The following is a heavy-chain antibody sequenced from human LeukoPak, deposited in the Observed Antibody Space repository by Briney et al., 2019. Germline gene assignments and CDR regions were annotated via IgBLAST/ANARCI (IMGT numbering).Heavy chain of an antibody. J-gene: IGHJ5*02. Sequence: SETLSLTCTVSGGSISNSSYYWGWIRQPPGKGLEWIGSIYYSGSTYYNPSLKSRVTISVDTSKNQFSLKLSVTAADTAVYYCARLNAHSSGLYYPRIGNWFDPWGQGTLVTVSS. CDR2: IYYSGST. V-gene: IGHV4-39*01. CDR3: ARLNAHSSGLYYPRIGNWFDP. CDR1: GGSISNSSYY. D-gene: IGHD6-19*01.